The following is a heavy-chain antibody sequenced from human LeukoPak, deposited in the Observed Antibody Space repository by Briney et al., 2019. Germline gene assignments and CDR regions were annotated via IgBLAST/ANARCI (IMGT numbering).Heavy chain of an antibody. CDR2: ISGSGGST. CDR1: GFTFSSYA. CDR3: AKYCDPTKRLHYFDY. Sequence: GGSLRLSCAASGFTFSSYAMSWVRQAPGKELEWVSAISGSGGSTYYADSVKGRFTISRDNSKNTLYLQMNSLRAEDTAVYYCAKYCDPTKRLHYFDYWGQGTLVTVSS. V-gene: IGHV3-23*01. J-gene: IGHJ4*02. D-gene: IGHD2-21*01.